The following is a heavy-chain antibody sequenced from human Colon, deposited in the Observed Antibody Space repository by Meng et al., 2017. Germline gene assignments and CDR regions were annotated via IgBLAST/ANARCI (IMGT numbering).Heavy chain of an antibody. CDR3: ARVRGETAAYGDYEGSFDY. Sequence: QVQLVQCGAEVKDPGSSVTVSCKASGGSLRRYVEWMGGIIPIFGTANYAQKFQGRVTITADESTSTAYMELSSLRSEDTAVYYCARVRGETAAYGDYEGSFDYWGQGTLVTVSS. D-gene: IGHD4-17*01. CDR1: GGSLRRYV. CDR2: IIPIFGTA. J-gene: IGHJ4*02. V-gene: IGHV1-69*01.